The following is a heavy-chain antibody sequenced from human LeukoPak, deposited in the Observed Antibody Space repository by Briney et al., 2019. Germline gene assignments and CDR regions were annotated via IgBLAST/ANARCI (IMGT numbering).Heavy chain of an antibody. CDR1: GFTFSTYS. Sequence: GGSLRLSCAASGFTFSTYSMNWVRQAPGKGLEWVSSISSSSSYIYYADSVKGRFTISRDNAKKSVYLQMNSLRAEDTAVYYCARASYGDATFDYWGQGTLVTVSS. V-gene: IGHV3-21*01. J-gene: IGHJ4*02. D-gene: IGHD4-17*01. CDR2: ISSSSSYI. CDR3: ARASYGDATFDY.